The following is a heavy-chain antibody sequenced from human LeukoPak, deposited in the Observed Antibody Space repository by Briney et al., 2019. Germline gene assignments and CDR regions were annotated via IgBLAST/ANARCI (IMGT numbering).Heavy chain of an antibody. Sequence: GGSLRLSCAASGFTFSSYAMHWVRQAPGKGLEWVAVISYDGSNKYYADSVKGRFTISRDNSKNTLYLQMNSLRAEDTAVYYCARDYSRVGYSYGGGLVYWGQGTLVTVSS. CDR3: ARDYSRVGYSYGGGLVY. V-gene: IGHV3-30*04. J-gene: IGHJ4*02. CDR1: GFTFSSYA. D-gene: IGHD5-18*01. CDR2: ISYDGSNK.